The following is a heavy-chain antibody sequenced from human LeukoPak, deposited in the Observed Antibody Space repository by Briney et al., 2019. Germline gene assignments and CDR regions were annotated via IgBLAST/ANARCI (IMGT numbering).Heavy chain of an antibody. CDR3: AGGGSTWLEY. CDR2: IWYDGSKS. D-gene: IGHD6-13*01. CDR1: GFIFSSYG. V-gene: IGHV3-33*01. J-gene: IGHJ4*02. Sequence: PGRSLRLSCAASGFIFSSYGMHWVCQAPGKGLEWVALIWYDGSKSHHADSVKGRFTISRDNSKNTLYLQMNSLRAEDTAVYYCAGGGSTWLEYWGQGSLVTVSS.